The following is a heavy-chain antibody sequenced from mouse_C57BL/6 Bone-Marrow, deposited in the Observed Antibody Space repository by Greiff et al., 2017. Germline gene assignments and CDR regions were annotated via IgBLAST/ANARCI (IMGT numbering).Heavy chain of an antibody. CDR2: IYPRSGNT. CDR1: GYTFTSYG. J-gene: IGHJ2*01. D-gene: IGHD1-1*01. Sequence: VQLQQSGAELARPGASVKLSCKASGYTFTSYGISWVKQRTGQGLEWIGEIYPRSGNTYYNEKFKGKATLTADKSSSTAYMEPRSLTSEDSAVYFCARSGLRYYYGSSSWGQGTTLTVSS. CDR3: ARSGLRYYYGSSS. V-gene: IGHV1-81*01.